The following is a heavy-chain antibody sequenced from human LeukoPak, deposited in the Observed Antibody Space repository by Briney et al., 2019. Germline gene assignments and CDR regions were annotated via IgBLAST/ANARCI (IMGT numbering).Heavy chain of an antibody. CDR3: ARAPYYYDSSGYYRDY. D-gene: IGHD3-22*01. Sequence: ASVKVSCKASGYTFTSYAMHWVRQAPGQRLEWMGWINAGNGNTKYSQKFQGRVTITADESTSTAYMELSSLRSEDTAVYYCARAPYYYDSSGYYRDYWGQGTLVTVSS. J-gene: IGHJ4*02. V-gene: IGHV1-3*01. CDR2: INAGNGNT. CDR1: GYTFTSYA.